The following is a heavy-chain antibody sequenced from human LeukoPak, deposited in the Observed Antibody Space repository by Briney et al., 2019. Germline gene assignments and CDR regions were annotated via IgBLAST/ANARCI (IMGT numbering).Heavy chain of an antibody. V-gene: IGHV4-31*03. D-gene: IGHD6-13*01. CDR2: LYYSGST. J-gene: IGHJ6*02. CDR3: AREMGIAAAPRYYYYGMDV. CDR1: GGSLSSGVYY. Sequence: SEPLSLPYTVSGGSLSSGVYYWRWIRQHRGKGLEWIGYLYYSGSTYYNPSLKSRVTRSVDTSKNQFSLKLSSVTAADTAVYYCAREMGIAAAPRYYYYGMDVWGQGTTVTVSS.